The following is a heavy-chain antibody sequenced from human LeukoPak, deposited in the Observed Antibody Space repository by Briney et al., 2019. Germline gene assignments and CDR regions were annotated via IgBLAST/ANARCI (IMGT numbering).Heavy chain of an antibody. CDR1: GFSFTNAW. Sequence: PGGSLTLSCAASGFSFTNAWMNWVRQAPGKGLEWVGRIKSKTDGGAIHYAAPVRGRFSISRDDSINTVYLQMDSLKADDTAVYYCLTRLRSTIGVDYWGQGTLVTVSS. CDR2: IKSKTDGGAI. CDR3: LTRLRSTIGVDY. V-gene: IGHV3-15*01. D-gene: IGHD5/OR15-5a*01. J-gene: IGHJ4*01.